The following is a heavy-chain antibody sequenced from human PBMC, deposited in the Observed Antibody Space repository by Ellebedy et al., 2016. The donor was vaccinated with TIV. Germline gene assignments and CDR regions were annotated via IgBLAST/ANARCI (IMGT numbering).Heavy chain of an antibody. V-gene: IGHV3-9*01. CDR3: AKDMTLGGQLTFFDY. Sequence: SLKISXAASGFTFSSYAMSWVRQAPGKGLEWVSGISWNSGSIGYADSVKGRFTISRDNAKNSLYLQMNNLRAEDTALYYCAKDMTLGGQLTFFDYWGQGTLVTVSS. J-gene: IGHJ4*02. CDR1: GFTFSSYA. CDR2: ISWNSGSI. D-gene: IGHD1-26*01.